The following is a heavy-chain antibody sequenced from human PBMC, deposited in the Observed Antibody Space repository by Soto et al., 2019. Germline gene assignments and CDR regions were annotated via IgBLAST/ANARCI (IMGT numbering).Heavy chain of an antibody. J-gene: IGHJ4*02. Sequence: ASVKVSCKASGYTFTSYVISWVRQAPGQGLEWMGWISAYNGNTNYAQKLQGRVTMTTDTSTSTAYMELRSLRSDDTAVYYCARDLFSHSSGWFAYWGQGTLVTVSS. CDR1: GYTFTSYV. V-gene: IGHV1-18*01. CDR3: ARDLFSHSSGWFAY. CDR2: ISAYNGNT. D-gene: IGHD6-19*01.